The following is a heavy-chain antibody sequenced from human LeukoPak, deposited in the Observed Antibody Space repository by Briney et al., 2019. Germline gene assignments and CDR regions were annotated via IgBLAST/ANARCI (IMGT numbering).Heavy chain of an antibody. CDR1: GFTFRTYA. Sequence: GGSLRISCAASGFTFRTYAMHWVRQAPGKGLEWVAVMSHDGNIKFYADSVEGRFTISRDNSKNTMDLQMNSLRAEDTAVYYCAREVVSGASNCFDPWGQGTLVTVSS. CDR2: MSHDGNIK. D-gene: IGHD2-2*01. V-gene: IGHV3-30-3*01. J-gene: IGHJ5*02. CDR3: AREVVSGASNCFDP.